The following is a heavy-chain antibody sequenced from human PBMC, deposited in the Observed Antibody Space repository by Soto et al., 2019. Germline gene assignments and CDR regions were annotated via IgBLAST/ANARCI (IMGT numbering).Heavy chain of an antibody. J-gene: IGHJ4*02. D-gene: IGHD6-13*01. V-gene: IGHV4-30-4*01. CDR2: IYYSGST. CDR1: GGSISSGDYY. Sequence: QVQLQESGPGLVKPSQTLSLTCTVSGGSISSGDYYWSWIRQPPGKGLEWIGSIYYSGSTYYNPSLTSRVTISVDTSTNQFSLKLNSVTAADTAVYYCASRHSSPYFDYWGQGTLVTVSS. CDR3: ASRHSSPYFDY.